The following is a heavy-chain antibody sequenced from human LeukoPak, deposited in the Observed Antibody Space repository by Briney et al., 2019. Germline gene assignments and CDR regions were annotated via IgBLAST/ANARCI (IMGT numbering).Heavy chain of an antibody. CDR2: IWYDGSNK. D-gene: IGHD5-12*01. Sequence: GGSLRLSCAASGFTFSSYGMHWVRQAAGKGLEWVAVIWYDGSNKYYADSVKGRFTISRDNSKNTLYLQMNSLRAEDTAVYYCARDLGYSGYDYYYGMDVWGKGTTVTVSS. J-gene: IGHJ6*04. CDR3: ARDLGYSGYDYYYGMDV. V-gene: IGHV3-33*01. CDR1: GFTFSSYG.